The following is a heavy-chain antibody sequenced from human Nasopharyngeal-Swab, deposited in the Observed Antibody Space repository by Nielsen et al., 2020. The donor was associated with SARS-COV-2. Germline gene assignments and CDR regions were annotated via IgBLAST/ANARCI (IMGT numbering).Heavy chain of an antibody. J-gene: IGHJ3*02. D-gene: IGHD6-19*01. CDR2: ISYDGSNK. V-gene: IGHV3-30*04. Sequence: GGSLRLSCAASGFTFSSYAMHWVRQAPGKGLEWVAVISYDGSNKYYADSVKGRFTISRDNSKNTLYLQMNSLRAEDTAVYYCASGWLEASAFDIWGQGTMVT. CDR1: GFTFSSYA. CDR3: ASGWLEASAFDI.